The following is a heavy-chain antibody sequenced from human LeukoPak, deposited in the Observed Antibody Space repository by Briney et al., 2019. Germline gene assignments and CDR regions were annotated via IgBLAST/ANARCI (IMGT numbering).Heavy chain of an antibody. CDR3: ARMNNWNDNGSDY. CDR1: GGSFSGYY. CDR2: INHSGST. V-gene: IGHV4-34*01. J-gene: IGHJ4*02. Sequence: KPSETLSLTCAVYGGSFSGYYWSWIRQPPGKGLEWIGEINHSGSTNYNPSLKSRVTISVDTSKNQFSLKLSSVTAADTAVYYCARMNNWNDNGSDYWGQGTLVTVSS. D-gene: IGHD1-20*01.